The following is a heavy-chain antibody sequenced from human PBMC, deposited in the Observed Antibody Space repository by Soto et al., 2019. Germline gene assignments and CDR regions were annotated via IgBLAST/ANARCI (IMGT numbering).Heavy chain of an antibody. J-gene: IGHJ3*02. D-gene: IGHD3-22*01. CDR3: ARAYDSSGYYYVSAFDI. CDR1: GYTFTSYC. V-gene: IGHV1-18*01. CDR2: ISAYNGNT. Sequence: ASVKVSCKASGYTFTSYCISWVRQAPGQGLEWMGWISAYNGNTNYAQKLQGRVTMTTDTSTSTAYMELRSLRSDDTAVYYCARAYDSSGYYYVSAFDIWGQGTMVTVSS.